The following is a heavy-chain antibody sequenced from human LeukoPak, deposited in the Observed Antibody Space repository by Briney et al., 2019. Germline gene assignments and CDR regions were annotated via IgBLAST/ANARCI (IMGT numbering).Heavy chain of an antibody. CDR3: ARDPPLVGATWEYYLDY. Sequence: PGGSLRLSCAASGFTFSSYEMNWVRQAPGKGLEWVSYISSSGSTIYYADSVKGRFTISRDNAKNSLYLQMNSPRAEDTAVYYCARDPPLVGATWEYYLDYWGQGTLVTVSS. V-gene: IGHV3-48*03. CDR1: GFTFSSYE. CDR2: ISSSGSTI. D-gene: IGHD1-26*01. J-gene: IGHJ4*02.